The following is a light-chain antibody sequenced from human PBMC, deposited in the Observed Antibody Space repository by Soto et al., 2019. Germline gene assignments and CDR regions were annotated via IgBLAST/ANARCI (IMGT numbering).Light chain of an antibody. Sequence: DIQMTQSPSTLSASVGDRVTITCRASQYIHNYLAWYQQKPGEAPKLLIYEAANLESGVPSRCSGSGTATDFTLTISSLQTDDFATYYCQQSNNYPWTFGQGTRVEI. J-gene: IGKJ1*01. CDR3: QQSNNYPWT. V-gene: IGKV1-5*03. CDR2: EAA. CDR1: QYIHNY.